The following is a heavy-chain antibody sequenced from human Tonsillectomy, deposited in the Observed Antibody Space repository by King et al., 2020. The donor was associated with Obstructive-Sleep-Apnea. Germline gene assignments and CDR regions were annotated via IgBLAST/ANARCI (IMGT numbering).Heavy chain of an antibody. J-gene: IGHJ6*02. Sequence: VQLVESGGGLVQPGGSLRLSCAASGFTFSSYAMSWVRQAPGKGLEWVSQISGTGGSTYYADSVQGRFIISRDNSKNTLYLQMNSLRAEDTAIYYCAKQKSYCSGGSSYPSGMDVWGQGTTVTVSS. CDR2: ISGTGGST. D-gene: IGHD2-15*01. CDR1: GFTFSSYA. V-gene: IGHV3-23*04. CDR3: AKQKSYCSGGSSYPSGMDV.